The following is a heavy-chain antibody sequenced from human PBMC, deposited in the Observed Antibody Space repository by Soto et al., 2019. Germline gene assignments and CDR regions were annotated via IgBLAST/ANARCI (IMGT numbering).Heavy chain of an antibody. CDR2: ISGRGGST. Sequence: EVQLLESGGGLVQPGGSLRLSCAASGFTFTSYAMGWVRQAPGKALEWVSAISGRGGSTYYADCVKGRFTISRDNSKNKLYLQMNSLRGEDTAEYYCAKVRANYGSGTLDYWGQGTLVTVSS. CDR3: AKVRANYGSGTLDY. J-gene: IGHJ4*02. V-gene: IGHV3-23*01. CDR1: GFTFTSYA. D-gene: IGHD3-10*01.